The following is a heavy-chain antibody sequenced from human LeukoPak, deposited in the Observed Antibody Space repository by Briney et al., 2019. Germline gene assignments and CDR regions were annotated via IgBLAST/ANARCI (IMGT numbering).Heavy chain of an antibody. J-gene: IGHJ4*02. CDR1: GGSISSGSYY. D-gene: IGHD3-22*01. V-gene: IGHV4-61*02. Sequence: PSQTLSLTCTVSGGSISSGSYYWSWIRQPAGKGLEWIGRIYTSGSTNYNPSLKSRVTISVDTSKNQFSLKLSSVTAADTAVYYCAREGLGDYYDSSGYYDYWGQGTLVTVSS. CDR2: IYTSGST. CDR3: AREGLGDYYDSSGYYDY.